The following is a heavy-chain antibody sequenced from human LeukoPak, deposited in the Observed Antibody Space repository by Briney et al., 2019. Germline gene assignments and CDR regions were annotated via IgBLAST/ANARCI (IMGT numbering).Heavy chain of an antibody. V-gene: IGHV4-4*07. CDR3: ARGRTGSHLNAFDI. J-gene: IGHJ3*02. CDR1: GDSINTYY. CDR2: IYTSGST. D-gene: IGHD1-26*01. Sequence: SETLSLTCTVSGDSINTYYWSWIRQPAGKGLEWIGRIYTSGSTNYNPSLKSRVTMSVDTSKNQFSLKLSSVTAADTAVYYCARGRTGSHLNAFDIWGQGTMVTVSS.